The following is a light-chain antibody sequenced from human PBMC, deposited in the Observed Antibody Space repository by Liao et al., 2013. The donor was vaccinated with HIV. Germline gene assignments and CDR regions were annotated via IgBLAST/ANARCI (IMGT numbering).Light chain of an antibody. V-gene: IGLV3-21*04. CDR1: DIGSKR. CDR2: YDN. J-gene: IGLJ2*01. CDR3: QVWDDNIRGVV. Sequence: SYVLTQPPSVSVAPGKTATITCGGKDIGSKRVHWYQQKPGQAPVVVIYYDNDRPSGIPERFSGSNSGHTATLTISRVEAGDEADYYCQVWDDNIRGVVFGGGTKLTVL.